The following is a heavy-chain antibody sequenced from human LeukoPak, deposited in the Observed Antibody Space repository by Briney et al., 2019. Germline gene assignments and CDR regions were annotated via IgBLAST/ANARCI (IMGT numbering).Heavy chain of an antibody. V-gene: IGHV3-21*01. Sequence: GGSLRLSCAASGFTFSSYSMNWVRQAPGKGLEWVSSISSSSYIYYADSVKGRFTISRDNAKNSLYLQMNSLRAEDTAVYYCARGYDYYYYGMDVWGQGTTVTVSS. CDR3: ARGYDYYYYGMDV. J-gene: IGHJ6*02. CDR1: GFTFSSYS. D-gene: IGHD5-12*01. CDR2: ISSSSYI.